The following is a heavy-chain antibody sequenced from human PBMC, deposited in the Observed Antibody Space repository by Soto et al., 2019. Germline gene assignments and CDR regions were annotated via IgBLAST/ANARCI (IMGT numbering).Heavy chain of an antibody. CDR2: ITASGYSA. J-gene: IGHJ4*02. V-gene: IGHV3-23*01. CDR3: AKGDLLWDPFDF. D-gene: IGHD3-16*01. Sequence: EAQFLESGGCLVQPGGSLRLSCAASGLAFSNYAMTWVRQAPGKGLEWVSIITASGYSAYYGGAVKGRFTTSRDNSRSTLYLQMNGLRADDTAVYYCAKGDLLWDPFDFWGQGTLVTVSS. CDR1: GLAFSNYA.